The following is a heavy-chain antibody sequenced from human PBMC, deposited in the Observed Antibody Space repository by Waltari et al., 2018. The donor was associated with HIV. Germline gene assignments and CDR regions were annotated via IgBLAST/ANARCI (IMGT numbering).Heavy chain of an antibody. V-gene: IGHV3-48*01. CDR2: IDSSSSVV. CDR3: VRPATVTSDGFDY. CDR1: GFTFSDFT. Sequence: EMQLVESGGGLVQPGGSLRLSCAAYGFTFSDFTMNWVRQAPGNGLEWVSDIDSSSSVVHYSDSVKGRFTISRDNAKRSLFLQMNSLRAEDTALYYCVRPATVTSDGFDYWGQGTLVTVSS. D-gene: IGHD4-17*01. J-gene: IGHJ4*02.